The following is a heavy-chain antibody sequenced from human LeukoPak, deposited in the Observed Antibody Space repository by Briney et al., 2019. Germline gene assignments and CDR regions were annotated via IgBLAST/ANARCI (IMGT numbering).Heavy chain of an antibody. V-gene: IGHV1-69*06. D-gene: IGHD3-10*01. CDR3: ARAKDSMVRGAEFDY. CDR2: IIPIFGTA. CDR1: GGTFSSYA. Sequence: GASVKVSCKASGGTFSSYAISWVRQAPGQGLEWMGGIIPIFGTANYAQKFQGRVTITADKSTSTAYMELSSLRSEDTAVYYCARAKDSMVRGAEFDYWGQGTLVTVSS. J-gene: IGHJ4*02.